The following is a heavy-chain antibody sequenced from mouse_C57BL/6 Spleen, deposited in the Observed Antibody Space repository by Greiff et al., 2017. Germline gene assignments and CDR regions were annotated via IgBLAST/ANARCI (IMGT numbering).Heavy chain of an antibody. D-gene: IGHD1-1*01. CDR3: GRGGFYYYGSSRYFDV. V-gene: IGHV1-69*01. J-gene: IGHJ1*03. CDR1: GYTFTSYW. CDR2: IDPSDSYT. Sequence: QVQLQQPGAELVMPGASVKLSCKASGYTFTSYWMHWVKQRPGQGLEWIGEIDPSDSYTNSNQKFKGKSTLTVDKSSSTAFMQLSSLTTEDSAVYYCGRGGFYYYGSSRYFDVWGTGTTVTVSS.